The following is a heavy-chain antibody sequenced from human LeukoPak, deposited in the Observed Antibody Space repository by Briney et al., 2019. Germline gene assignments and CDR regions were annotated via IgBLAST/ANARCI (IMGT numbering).Heavy chain of an antibody. D-gene: IGHD5-24*01. CDR3: ARGYTTGLFDY. CDR1: GVTFSSYG. J-gene: IGHJ4*02. V-gene: IGHV3-23*01. CDR2: ISGSGGST. Sequence: GGSLRLSCAASGVTFSSYGMSWVRQAPGKGLEWVSAISGSGGSTYYADSVKGRFTISRDNSKNTLNLQMTSLRVEDTAVYYCARGYTTGLFDYWGQGTLVTVSS.